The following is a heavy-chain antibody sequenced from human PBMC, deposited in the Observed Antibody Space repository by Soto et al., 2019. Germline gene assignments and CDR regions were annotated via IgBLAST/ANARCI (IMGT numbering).Heavy chain of an antibody. CDR3: ARGNIVIVPAAGYYYFYMDV. J-gene: IGHJ6*03. CDR2: INHSGST. V-gene: IGHV4-34*01. CDR1: GGSFSGYY. Sequence: QVQLQQWGAGLLKPSETLSLTFAVYGGSFSGYYWSWIRQPPGKGLEWIGEINHSGSTNYNPSLKSRVTMSVDASKNQFSLKLTSVTAADTAVYYCARGNIVIVPAAGYYYFYMDVWGKGTTVTVSS. D-gene: IGHD2-2*01.